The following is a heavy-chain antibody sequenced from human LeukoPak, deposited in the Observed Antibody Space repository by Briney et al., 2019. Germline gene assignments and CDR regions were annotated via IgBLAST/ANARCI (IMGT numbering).Heavy chain of an antibody. D-gene: IGHD1-1*01. CDR3: ARQLRGPTPEAFDI. V-gene: IGHV3-53*01. Sequence: GGSLRLSCAASGFTVSSNYMSWVRQAPGKGLEWVSVIYSGGSTYYADSVKGRFTISRDNSKNTLYLQMNSLRAEDTAVYYCARQLRGPTPEAFDIWGQGTMVTVSS. J-gene: IGHJ3*02. CDR1: GFTVSSNY. CDR2: IYSGGST.